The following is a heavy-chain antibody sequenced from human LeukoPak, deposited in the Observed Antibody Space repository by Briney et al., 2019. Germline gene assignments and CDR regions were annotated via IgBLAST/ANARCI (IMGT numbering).Heavy chain of an antibody. J-gene: IGHJ4*02. CDR2: INHSGST. Sequence: SETLSLTCAVYGGSFSGYYWSWIRQPPGKGLEWIGEINHSGSTNYNPSLKSRVTISVDTSKNQFSLKLSSVTAADTAVYYCARDGDTAMGTFDYWGQGTLVTVSS. V-gene: IGHV4-34*01. CDR1: GGSFSGYY. D-gene: IGHD5-18*01. CDR3: ARDGDTAMGTFDY.